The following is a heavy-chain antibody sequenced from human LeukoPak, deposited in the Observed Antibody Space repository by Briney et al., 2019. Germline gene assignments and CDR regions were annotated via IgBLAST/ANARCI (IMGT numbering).Heavy chain of an antibody. CDR1: GGTFSSYA. J-gene: IGHJ6*03. Sequence: SVKVSCKASGGTFSSYAISWVRQAPGQGLEWMGGITPIFGTANYAQKFQGRVTITADESTSTAYMELSSLRSEDTAVYYCARDKMAYYYYYMDVWGKGTTVTVSS. CDR3: ARDKMAYYYYYMDV. CDR2: ITPIFGTA. D-gene: IGHD5-24*01. V-gene: IGHV1-69*13.